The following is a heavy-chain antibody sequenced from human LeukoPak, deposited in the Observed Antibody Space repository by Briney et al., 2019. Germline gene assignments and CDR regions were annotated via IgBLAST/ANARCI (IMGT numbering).Heavy chain of an antibody. CDR1: GFTFSSYA. CDR3: ATVTMVRGVSHYYGMDV. Sequence: GGSLRFSCAASGFTFSSYAMSWVRQAPGKGLEWVSAISGSGGSTYYADSVKGRFTISRDNSKNTLYLQMNSLRAEDTAVYYCATVTMVRGVSHYYGMDVWGQGTTVTVSS. CDR2: ISGSGGST. V-gene: IGHV3-23*01. D-gene: IGHD3-10*01. J-gene: IGHJ6*02.